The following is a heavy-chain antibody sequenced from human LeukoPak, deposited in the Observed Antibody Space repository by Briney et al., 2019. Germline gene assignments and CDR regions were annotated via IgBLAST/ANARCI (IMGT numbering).Heavy chain of an antibody. CDR1: GFSFSTYG. V-gene: IGHV3-33*06. CDR2: IWYDGRTE. CDR3: AKDRTAAGTSGFDY. D-gene: IGHD6-13*01. Sequence: GGSLRLSCAASGFSFSTYGMHWVRQAPGKGLERVAVIWYDGRTENYADSVKGRFTISRDNSKNTLYLQMNSLRAEDTAVFYCAKDRTAAGTSGFDYWGQGTLVTVSS. J-gene: IGHJ4*02.